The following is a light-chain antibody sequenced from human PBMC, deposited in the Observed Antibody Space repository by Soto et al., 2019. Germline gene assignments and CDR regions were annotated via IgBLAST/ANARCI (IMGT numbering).Light chain of an antibody. CDR1: HSVYNN. CDR2: GAS. Sequence: EIVMTQSPATLSVSPGERATLSCRPSHSVYNNLAWYQQKPGQAPRLLIYGASSRAPRITDRVSGNGSGTDFTLTISRLEPEDFAVYYCQQYGSSPITFGQGTRLEIK. V-gene: IGKV3-20*01. J-gene: IGKJ5*01. CDR3: QQYGSSPIT.